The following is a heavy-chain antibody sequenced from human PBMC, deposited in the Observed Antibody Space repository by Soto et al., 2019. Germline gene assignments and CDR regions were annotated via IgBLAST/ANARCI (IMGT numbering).Heavy chain of an antibody. CDR2: IYYSGST. CDR3: ARRNFDWFPLSWYFDL. V-gene: IGHV4-39*01. J-gene: IGHJ2*01. CDR1: GGSISSSSYY. D-gene: IGHD3-9*01. Sequence: QLQLQESGPGLVKPSETLSLTCTVSGGSISSSSYYWGWIRQPPGKGLEWIGSIYYSGSTYYNPSLKSRVTISVDTSKNQFSLKLSSVTAADTAVYYCARRNFDWFPLSWYFDLWGRGTLVTVSS.